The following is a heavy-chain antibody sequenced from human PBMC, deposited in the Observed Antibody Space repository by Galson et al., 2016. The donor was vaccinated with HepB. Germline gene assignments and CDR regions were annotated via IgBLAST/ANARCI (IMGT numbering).Heavy chain of an antibody. CDR3: ARAYGSDSLCACDY. CDR2: IIPISGAT. J-gene: IGHJ4*02. CDR1: GGTFSTYT. Sequence: SVKVSCKASGGTFSTYTVSWVRQAPGQGLEWMGGIIPISGATNYAQKFQGRVTITADKSTGTVNMELSSLTSDDTALYYCARAYGSDSLCACDYWGQGTPVTVSS. D-gene: IGHD1-26*01. V-gene: IGHV1-69*06.